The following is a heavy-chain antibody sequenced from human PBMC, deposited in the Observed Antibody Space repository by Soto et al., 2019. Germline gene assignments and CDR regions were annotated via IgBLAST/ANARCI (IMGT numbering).Heavy chain of an antibody. CDR1: GFTFSDYW. CDR3: TRIFTRYYGSGSELDY. J-gene: IGHJ4*02. Sequence: EVQLVESGGGLVQPGGSLRLSCAASGFTFSDYWMHWVRQAPGKGLVWVSRINSDGSSTSYADSVKGQFTVSRDNAKNKLYMQMNSLRAEDTAVYYCTRIFTRYYGSGSELDYWGQGTLVTVSS. D-gene: IGHD3-10*01. V-gene: IGHV3-74*01. CDR2: INSDGSST.